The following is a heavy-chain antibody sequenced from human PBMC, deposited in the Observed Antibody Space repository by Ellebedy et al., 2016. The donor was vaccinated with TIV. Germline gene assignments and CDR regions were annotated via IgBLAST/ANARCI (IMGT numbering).Heavy chain of an antibody. V-gene: IGHV4-39*02. CDR1: GGSISNSRYY. CDR3: ARDMSQLVRESYYYCAMDV. CDR2: LYYSGTT. D-gene: IGHD6-6*01. Sequence: SETLSLTCTVSGGSISNSRYYWGWIRQPPGTGLEWIGSLYYSGTTYYNPSLKSRVTISADTSKNQFSLQLNSVTPEDTAVYYCARDMSQLVRESYYYCAMDVWGQGTTVTVSS. J-gene: IGHJ6*02.